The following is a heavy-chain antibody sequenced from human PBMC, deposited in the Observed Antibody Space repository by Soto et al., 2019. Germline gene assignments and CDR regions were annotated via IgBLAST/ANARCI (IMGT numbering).Heavy chain of an antibody. J-gene: IGHJ4*02. CDR1: GGSISSGGYY. Sequence: SDTLSLTCTVSGGSISSGGYYWSWIRHHPGKGLEWIGYIYYSGSTYYNPSLKSRVTISVDTSKNQFSLKLSSVTAADTAVYYWARRYGGNFDYWVQGTLVTVSS. CDR3: ARRYGGNFDY. V-gene: IGHV4-31*03. CDR2: IYYSGST. D-gene: IGHD2-15*01.